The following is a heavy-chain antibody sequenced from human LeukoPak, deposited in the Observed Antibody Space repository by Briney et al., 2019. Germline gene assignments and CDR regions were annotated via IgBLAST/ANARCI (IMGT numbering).Heavy chain of an antibody. V-gene: IGHV4-34*01. Sequence: SGTLSLTCAVYGGSFSGYYWSWIRQPPGKGLEWIGEINHSGSTNYNPSLKSRVTISVDTSKNQFSLKLSSVTAADTAVYYCAGRGYYDSSGYYGVDYWGQGTLVTVSS. J-gene: IGHJ4*02. CDR2: INHSGST. CDR1: GGSFSGYY. CDR3: AGRGYYDSSGYYGVDY. D-gene: IGHD3-22*01.